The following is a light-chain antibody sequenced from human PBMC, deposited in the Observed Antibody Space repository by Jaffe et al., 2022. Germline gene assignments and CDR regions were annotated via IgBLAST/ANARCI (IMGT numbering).Light chain of an antibody. V-gene: IGKV1-17*03. Sequence: DIQMTQSPSAVSASVGDRVTITCRASQGINNYLVWFQQKPGEVPKRLIYGSSGLQSGVPSRFSGSGSGTEFTLTISSLQPEDFATYYCLQHNTNPRTFGQGTKVEIK. CDR1: QGINNY. J-gene: IGKJ1*01. CDR2: GSS. CDR3: LQHNTNPRT.